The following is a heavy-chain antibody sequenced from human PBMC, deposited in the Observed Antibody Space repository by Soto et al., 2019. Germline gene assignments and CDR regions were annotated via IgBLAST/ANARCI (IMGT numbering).Heavy chain of an antibody. CDR3: ARMGVLVYYYYMDV. D-gene: IGHD6-6*01. CDR1: GFTFSSYS. J-gene: IGHJ6*03. Sequence: EVQLVESGGGLVKPGGSLRLSCAASGFTFSSYSMNWVRQAPGKGLEWVSSISSSSSYIYYADSVKGRFTISRDNAKNSLYLQMNSLRAEDTAVYYCARMGVLVYYYYMDVWGKGTTVTVSS. CDR2: ISSSSSYI. V-gene: IGHV3-21*01.